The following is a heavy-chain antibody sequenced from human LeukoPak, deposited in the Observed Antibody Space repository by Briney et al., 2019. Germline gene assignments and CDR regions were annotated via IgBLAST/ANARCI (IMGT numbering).Heavy chain of an antibody. V-gene: IGHV4-34*01. CDR2: INHSGST. CDR1: GGSFSGYY. D-gene: IGHD3-16*02. CDR3: ARWVTYDYVWGSYRRYYYMDV. J-gene: IGHJ6*03. Sequence: PSETLSLTCAVYGGSFSGYYWSWIRQPPGKGLEWIGEINHSGSTNYNPSLKSRVTISVDTSKNQFSPKLSSVTAADTAVYYCARWVTYDYVWGSYRRYYYMDVWGKGTTVTVSS.